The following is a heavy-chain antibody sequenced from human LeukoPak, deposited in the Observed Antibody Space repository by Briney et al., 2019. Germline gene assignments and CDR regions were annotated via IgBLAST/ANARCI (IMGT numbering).Heavy chain of an antibody. J-gene: IGHJ4*02. CDR3: ARWLGSNRYYGDY. Sequence: GESLKISCKGSGYSFIDYWIGWVRQTPGKGLEWMGIIHPGDSDTRYSPSFQGQVTISSDKSISTAYLQWSSLKASDTAMYYCARWLGSNRYYGDYWGQGTLVTVSS. V-gene: IGHV5-51*01. CDR1: GYSFIDYW. D-gene: IGHD3-16*02. CDR2: IHPGDSDT.